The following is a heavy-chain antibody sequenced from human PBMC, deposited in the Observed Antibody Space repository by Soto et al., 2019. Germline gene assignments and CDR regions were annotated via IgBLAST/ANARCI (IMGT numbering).Heavy chain of an antibody. CDR2: ISWNSNII. D-gene: IGHD2-15*01. CDR1: GFTFDDYA. Sequence: EVQLVESGGGLVQPGRSLRLSCAASGFTFDDYAMHWVRRVPGKGLEWVSSISWNSNIIGYADSVKGRFTISRDNAKNSLYLQMNRLRPEDTALYYCAKGGPDGFCSGGRCYFDYWGQGTLVTVSS. V-gene: IGHV3-9*01. CDR3: AKGGPDGFCSGGRCYFDY. J-gene: IGHJ4*02.